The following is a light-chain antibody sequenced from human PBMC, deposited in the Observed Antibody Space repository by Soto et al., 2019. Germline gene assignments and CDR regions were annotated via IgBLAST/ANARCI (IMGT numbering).Light chain of an antibody. CDR2: GAS. CDR3: QQYGSSRWT. Sequence: ENVLTQSPGTLSLSPGERATLSCRASQSVSSNYLAWYQQKPGQAPRLLVYGASSRATGIPDRFSGSGSGTDFTLTISRLEPEDFAVYYCQQYGSSRWTFGHGTKVEIK. CDR1: QSVSSNY. V-gene: IGKV3-20*01. J-gene: IGKJ1*01.